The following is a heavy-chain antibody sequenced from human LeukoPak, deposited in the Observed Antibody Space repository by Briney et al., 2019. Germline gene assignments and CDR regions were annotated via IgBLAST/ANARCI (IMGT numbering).Heavy chain of an antibody. D-gene: IGHD3-10*01. J-gene: IGHJ4*02. CDR1: GYTLTELS. CDR2: FDPEDGET. Sequence: GASVKVSCKVSGYTLTELSMHWVRQAPGKGLEWMGGFDPEDGETIYAQKFQGRVTMTEDTSTDTAYMELSSLRSEDTTVYYCATDLHHYYGSGSYNGYWGQGTLVTVSS. CDR3: ATDLHHYYGSGSYNGY. V-gene: IGHV1-24*01.